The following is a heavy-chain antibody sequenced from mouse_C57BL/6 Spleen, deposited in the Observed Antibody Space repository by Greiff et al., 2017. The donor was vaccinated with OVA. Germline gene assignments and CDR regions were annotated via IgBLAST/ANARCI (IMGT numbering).Heavy chain of an antibody. CDR2: IYPGDGDT. J-gene: IGHJ4*01. CDR1: GYAFSSYW. CDR3: ARRGGGYAMDY. Sequence: QVQLQQSGAELVKPGASVKISCKASGYAFSSYWMNWVKQRPGKGLEWIGQIYPGDGDTNYNGKFKGKATLTADKSSSTAYMQLSSLTSEDAAVYFCARRGGGYAMDYWGQGTSVTVSS. V-gene: IGHV1-80*01.